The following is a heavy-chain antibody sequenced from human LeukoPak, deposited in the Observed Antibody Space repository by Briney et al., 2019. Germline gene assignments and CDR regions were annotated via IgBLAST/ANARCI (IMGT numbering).Heavy chain of an antibody. CDR2: INHSGST. J-gene: IGHJ4*02. CDR1: GGSFSGYH. Sequence: SETLSLTCAVYGGSFSGYHWSWIRQPPGKGLEWIGEINHSGSTNYNPSLKSRVTISVDTSKNQFSLKLSSVTAADTAVYYCARGRFPLLYWGQGTLVTVSS. V-gene: IGHV4-34*01. D-gene: IGHD2-15*01. CDR3: ARGRFPLLY.